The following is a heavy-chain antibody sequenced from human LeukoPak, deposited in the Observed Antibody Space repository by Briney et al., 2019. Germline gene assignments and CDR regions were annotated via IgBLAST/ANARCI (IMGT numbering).Heavy chain of an antibody. CDR2: ITPGGSNI. J-gene: IGHJ3*01. D-gene: IGHD2-15*01. CDR3: ARDLGDKPAADTDAFDL. CDR1: RFTFHRPW. Sequence: GCSLTLSYAPSRFTFHRPWMHLDRQVPGGRLVWFSRITPGGSNINHADAVKGRFTVSRDNAKNTLYLQMKSLRTEDTAVYYCARDLGDKPAADTDAFDLWGQGTMVTVSS. V-gene: IGHV3-74*01.